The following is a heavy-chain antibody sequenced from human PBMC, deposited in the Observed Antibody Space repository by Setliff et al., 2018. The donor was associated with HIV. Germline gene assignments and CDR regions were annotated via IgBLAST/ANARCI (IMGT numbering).Heavy chain of an antibody. CDR3: ARAPAHEHATGWYSSSNRFDP. CDR1: GGSISSHY. Sequence: PSETLSLTCTVSGGSISSHYWSWIRQPPGKGLEWIGYYSGSTNYNPSLKSRVTISVDTSKNQFSLKLSSVTAADTAVYYCARAPAHEHATGWYSSSNRFDPWGQGTLVTVSS. J-gene: IGHJ5*02. CDR2: YSGST. V-gene: IGHV4-59*11. D-gene: IGHD1-26*01.